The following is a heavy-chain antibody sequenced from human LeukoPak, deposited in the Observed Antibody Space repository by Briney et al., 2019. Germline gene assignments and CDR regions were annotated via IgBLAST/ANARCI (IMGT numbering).Heavy chain of an antibody. D-gene: IGHD5-24*01. CDR3: AKEMSIDGYPDY. V-gene: IGHV3-30*04. CDR2: ISYDGSNK. J-gene: IGHJ4*02. CDR1: GFTFSSYA. Sequence: GGSLRLSCAASGFTFSSYAMHWVRQAPGKGLEWVAVISYDGSNKYYADSVKGRFTISRDNSKNTLYLQMNSLRAEDTAVYYCAKEMSIDGYPDYWGQGTLVTVSS.